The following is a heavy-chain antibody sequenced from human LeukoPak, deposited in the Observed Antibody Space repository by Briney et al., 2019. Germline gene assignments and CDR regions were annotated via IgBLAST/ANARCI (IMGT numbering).Heavy chain of an antibody. Sequence: SVKVSCKASGGTFSSYAISWVRQAPGQGLEWMGGIIPIFGTANYAQKFQGRVTITTDESTSTAYMELSSLRSEDTAVYYCASSRLGYCSSTSCPPYYYYYMDVWGKGTTVTASS. D-gene: IGHD2-2*01. J-gene: IGHJ6*03. CDR2: IIPIFGTA. CDR1: GGTFSSYA. CDR3: ASSRLGYCSSTSCPPYYYYYMDV. V-gene: IGHV1-69*05.